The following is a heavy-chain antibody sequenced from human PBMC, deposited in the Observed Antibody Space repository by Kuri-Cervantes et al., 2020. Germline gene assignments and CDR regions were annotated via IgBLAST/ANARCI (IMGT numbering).Heavy chain of an antibody. CDR3: ARDIPGNYGQTYFDY. V-gene: IGHV1-18*01. Sequence: ASVKVSCKASGYTFTSYAIRWVRQAPGQGLEWMGWISAYNGNTNYAQKLQGRVTITTDTSMSTAYMKLRSLRSDDTALYYCARDIPGNYGQTYFDYWGQGTVVTVSS. J-gene: IGHJ4*02. CDR1: GYTFTSYA. CDR2: ISAYNGNT. D-gene: IGHD3-10*01.